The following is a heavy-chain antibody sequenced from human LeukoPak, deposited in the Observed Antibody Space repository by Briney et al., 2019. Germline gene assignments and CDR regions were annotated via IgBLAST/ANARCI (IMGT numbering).Heavy chain of an antibody. CDR3: ARVGRWFGEEWYFDY. D-gene: IGHD3-10*01. Sequence: SETLSLTCTVSGYSISSGYYWGWIRQPPGKGLEWIGSIYHSGSTYYNPSLKSRVTISVDTPKNQFSLKLSSVTAADTAVYYCARVGRWFGEEWYFDYWGQGTLVTVSS. V-gene: IGHV4-38-2*02. J-gene: IGHJ4*02. CDR1: GYSISSGYY. CDR2: IYHSGST.